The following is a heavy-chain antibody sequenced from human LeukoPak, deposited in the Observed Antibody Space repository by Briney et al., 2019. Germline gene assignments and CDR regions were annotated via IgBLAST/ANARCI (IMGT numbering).Heavy chain of an antibody. V-gene: IGHV7-4-1*02. D-gene: IGHD6-19*01. CDR3: ARWRIIAVAGDLPPGYYYGMDV. CDR1: GYTFTSYA. Sequence: ASVKVSCKASGYTFTSYAMNWVRQAPGQGLEWMGWINTNTGNPTYAQGFTGRFVFSLDTSVSTAYLQISSLKAEDTAVYYCARWRIIAVAGDLPPGYYYGMDVWGQGTTVTVSS. CDR2: INTNTGNP. J-gene: IGHJ6*02.